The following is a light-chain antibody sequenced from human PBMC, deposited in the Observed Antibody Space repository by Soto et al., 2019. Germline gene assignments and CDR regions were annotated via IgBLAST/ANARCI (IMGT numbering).Light chain of an antibody. CDR1: QRISNY. V-gene: IGKV1-39*01. CDR2: AAS. CDR3: QQSDSSPYT. Sequence: DIQMTQSPSSLSASVGDSVTIACRASQRISNYLNWYQQKPGRAPDLLIFAASILHSGVPSRFSGSGYGTDFTLTISSLQPEDFATYYCQQSDSSPYTFGQGTKLE. J-gene: IGKJ2*01.